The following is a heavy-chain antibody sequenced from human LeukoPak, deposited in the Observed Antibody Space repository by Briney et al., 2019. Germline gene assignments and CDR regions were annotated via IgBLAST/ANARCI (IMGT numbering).Heavy chain of an antibody. V-gene: IGHV3-30-3*01. J-gene: IGHJ6*02. CDR1: GFTFSSYA. Sequence: GRSLRLSCAASGFTFSSYAMHWVRQAPGKGLEWVAVISYDGSNKYYADSVKGRFTISRDNSKNTLYLQMNSLRAEDTAVYYCAREXRFXXXYYXXYGMDVWGQGTTVTX. CDR2: ISYDGSNK. CDR3: AREXRFXXXYYXXYGMDV.